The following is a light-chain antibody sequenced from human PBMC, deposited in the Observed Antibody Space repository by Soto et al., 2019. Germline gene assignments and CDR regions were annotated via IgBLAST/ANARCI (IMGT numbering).Light chain of an antibody. Sequence: EIVLTQSPGTLSLSPGERATLSCRASQSVSSSTLAWYQQKPGQAPRLLIYGASSRATGIPDRFSGSGSGTDFTLTSSRLEPEDFAVYYCQQYGSSPYTFGQGTKREIK. CDR2: GAS. CDR3: QQYGSSPYT. J-gene: IGKJ2*01. V-gene: IGKV3-20*01. CDR1: QSVSSST.